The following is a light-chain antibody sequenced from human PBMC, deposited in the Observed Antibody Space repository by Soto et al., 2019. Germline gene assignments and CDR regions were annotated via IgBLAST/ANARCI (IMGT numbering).Light chain of an antibody. CDR2: GAS. V-gene: IGKV3-15*01. J-gene: IGKJ3*01. Sequence: INMTQSPGNPSVSPGEGAPLSCTASPSVKLNLAWYQQKPGPPPRLLLYGASTRATGIPVRFRGSGSGTEFTLTISSLQSEDSAVYYCHQYNSWPRGTFGPGTKVEIK. CDR1: PSVKLN. CDR3: HQYNSWPRGT.